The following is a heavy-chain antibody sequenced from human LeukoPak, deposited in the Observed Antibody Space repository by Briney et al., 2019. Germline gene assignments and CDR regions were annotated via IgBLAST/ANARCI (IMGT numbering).Heavy chain of an antibody. Sequence: WGSLRLSCAVSGFTVSLNYMSWVRQAPGKGLEWVSVIFGGGSTYYADSVKGRFTFSRDNSENTVYLQMNSLRADDTAVYCCARPHSGSYQYAFDAWGQGTMVTVSS. D-gene: IGHD1-26*01. J-gene: IGHJ3*01. CDR3: ARPHSGSYQYAFDA. V-gene: IGHV3-53*01. CDR1: GFTVSLNY. CDR2: IFGGGST.